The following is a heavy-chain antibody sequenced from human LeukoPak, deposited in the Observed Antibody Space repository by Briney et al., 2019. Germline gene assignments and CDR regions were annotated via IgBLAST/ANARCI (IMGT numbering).Heavy chain of an antibody. CDR1: GDSISNYH. CDR3: ARVGRGDHTWGDHYCDD. V-gene: IGHV4-59*01. D-gene: IGHD3-16*01. J-gene: IGHJ4*02. Sequence: SETLSETCTVSGDSISNYHWSWIRQPPGKGLDWIGYVSYSGTTSYNSSLKSPVTLSVDTSKSQFSLQLSSVTAADTAVYYCARVGRGDHTWGDHYCDDWGQG. CDR2: VSYSGTT.